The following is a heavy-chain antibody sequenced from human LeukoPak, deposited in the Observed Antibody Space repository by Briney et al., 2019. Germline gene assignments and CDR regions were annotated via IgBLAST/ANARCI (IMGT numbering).Heavy chain of an antibody. V-gene: IGHV1-69*13. CDR2: IIPIFGTA. J-gene: IGHJ6*03. CDR1: GGTFSSYV. Sequence: SVKVSCKASGGTFSSYVISWVRQAPGQGLEWMGGIIPIFGTANYAQKFQGRVTITADESTSTAYMEMSSLRSEDTAVYYCARSMVRGVINMDVWGKGTTVTVSS. CDR3: ARSMVRGVINMDV. D-gene: IGHD3-10*01.